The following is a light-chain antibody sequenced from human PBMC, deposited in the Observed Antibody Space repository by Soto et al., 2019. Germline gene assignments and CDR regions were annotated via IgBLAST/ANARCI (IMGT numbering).Light chain of an antibody. CDR2: DNN. CDR1: SSNIGNNY. J-gene: IGLJ2*01. V-gene: IGLV1-51*01. CDR3: GTWDSSLSAVV. Sequence: QSVLTQPPSVSAAPGQKVTISCSGSSSNIGNNYVSWYQQLPGTAPKLLIYDNNKRPSGIPDRFSGSKSGTSATLGITGLPDGDQARYYCGTWDSSLSAVVFGGGTQLTVL.